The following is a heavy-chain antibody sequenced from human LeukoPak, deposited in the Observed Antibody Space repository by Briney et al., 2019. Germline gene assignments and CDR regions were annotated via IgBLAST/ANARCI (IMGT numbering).Heavy chain of an antibody. Sequence: ASVKVSCKASGYTFTGYYMHWVRQAPGQGLEWMGWINPNSGGTNYAQKFQGRVTMTRDTSISTAYMELSRLRSDDTAVYYCARGGGSAAWYYYMDVWGKGTTVTVSS. V-gene: IGHV1-2*02. D-gene: IGHD2-15*01. CDR2: INPNSGGT. J-gene: IGHJ6*03. CDR1: GYTFTGYY. CDR3: ARGGGSAAWYYYMDV.